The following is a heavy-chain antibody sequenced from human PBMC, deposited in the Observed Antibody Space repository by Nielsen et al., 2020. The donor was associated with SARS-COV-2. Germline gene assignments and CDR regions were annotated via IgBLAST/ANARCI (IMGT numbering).Heavy chain of an antibody. Sequence: GESLKISCAASGFTFSSYEMNWVRQAPGKGLEWVSYISSSGSTMYYADSVKGRFTMSRDNAKNSLSLQMNSLRAEDTAVYYCARESVTGTDAFDIWGQGTVVTVSS. CDR2: ISSSGSTM. CDR3: ARESVTGTDAFDI. CDR1: GFTFSSYE. V-gene: IGHV3-48*03. J-gene: IGHJ3*02. D-gene: IGHD6-19*01.